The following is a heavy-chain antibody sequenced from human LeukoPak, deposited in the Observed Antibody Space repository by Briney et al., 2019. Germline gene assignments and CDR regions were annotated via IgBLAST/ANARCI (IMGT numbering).Heavy chain of an antibody. Sequence: ASVKVSCKASGYTFTNYGFSWVRQAPGQGLEWMGWISAYNGYTDYAQKFQFRVTMTTDTSTSTAYMELSSLRSEDTAVYYCAKERDYGSGSYRLVYFDYWGQGTLVTVSS. CDR3: AKERDYGSGSYRLVYFDY. J-gene: IGHJ4*02. V-gene: IGHV1-18*01. D-gene: IGHD3-10*01. CDR2: ISAYNGYT. CDR1: GYTFTNYG.